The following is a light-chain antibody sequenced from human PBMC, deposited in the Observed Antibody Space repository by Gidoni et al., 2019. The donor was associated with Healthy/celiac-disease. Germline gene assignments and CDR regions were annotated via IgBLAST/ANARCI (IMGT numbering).Light chain of an antibody. CDR2: GAS. CDR1: QSVSSN. Sequence: EIVMTQSPATLSVSPGERATLSCRASQSVSSNLAWYQQKPGQAPRLLIYGASTRATGIPARFSGSGSGTEFTLTISSLQSEDFAVYYCQQYNNRLRVYTCGQGTKLEIK. J-gene: IGKJ2*01. CDR3: QQYNNRLRVYT. V-gene: IGKV3-15*01.